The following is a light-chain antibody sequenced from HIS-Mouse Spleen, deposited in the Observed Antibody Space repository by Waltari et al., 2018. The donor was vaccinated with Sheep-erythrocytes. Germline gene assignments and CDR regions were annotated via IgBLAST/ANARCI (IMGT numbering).Light chain of an antibody. V-gene: IGLV2-8*01. J-gene: IGLJ3*02. CDR2: EVS. CDR1: SSDVGGYNY. Sequence: QSALTQPPSASGSPGQSVTISCTGTSSDVGGYNYVSCYQQHPGKAPKLMIYEVSKRPSGVPDRCAGSKSGNTASLTVSGLQAEDEADYYCSSYAGSNNWVFGGGTKLTVL. CDR3: SSYAGSNNWV.